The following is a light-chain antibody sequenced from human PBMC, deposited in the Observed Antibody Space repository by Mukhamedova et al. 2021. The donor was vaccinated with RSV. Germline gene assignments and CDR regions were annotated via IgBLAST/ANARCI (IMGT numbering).Light chain of an antibody. CDR1: QDISDC. J-gene: IGKJ4*01. CDR3: QQYESLPLA. Sequence: GDRITITCQASQDISDCLNWYQQKPGTAPRLLISDASTLKAGVLSRFSGSGSGTDFSFTISALQPEDFATYYCQQYESLPLAFGGG. CDR2: DAS. V-gene: IGKV1-33*01.